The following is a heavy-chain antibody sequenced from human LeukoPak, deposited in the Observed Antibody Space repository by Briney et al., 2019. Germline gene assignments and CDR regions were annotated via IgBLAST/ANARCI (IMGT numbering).Heavy chain of an antibody. CDR2: VSSYNGNT. CDR1: GYTFTSYG. CDR3: ARSEGSWYPHFDY. V-gene: IGHV1-18*01. Sequence: ASVKGSFKASGYTFTSYGISWVRPAPGQGLGWRGWVSSYNGNTNYAQKLQGRVTMTTDTSTSTAYMELRSLRSDDTAVYYCARSEGSWYPHFDYWAREPWSPSPQ. D-gene: IGHD6-13*01. J-gene: IGHJ4*02.